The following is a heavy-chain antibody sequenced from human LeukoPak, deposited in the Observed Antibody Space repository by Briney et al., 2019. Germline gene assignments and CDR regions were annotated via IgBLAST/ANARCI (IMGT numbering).Heavy chain of an antibody. V-gene: IGHV1-69*04. Sequence: SVKVSCKASGGTFSSYAISWVRQAPGQGLEWMGRFIPILGIANYAQKFQGRVTITADKSTSTAYMDLSSRRSEDTAVYYCHGVMITFGGVIVDYWGQGTLVTVSS. D-gene: IGHD3-16*02. J-gene: IGHJ4*02. CDR2: FIPILGIA. CDR1: GGTFSSYA. CDR3: HGVMITFGGVIVDY.